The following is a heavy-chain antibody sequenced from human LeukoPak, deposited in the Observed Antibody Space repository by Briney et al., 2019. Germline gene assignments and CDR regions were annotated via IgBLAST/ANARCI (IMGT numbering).Heavy chain of an antibody. CDR1: GFTFSNYA. J-gene: IGHJ4*02. CDR2: IGGSGGST. D-gene: IGHD1-26*01. Sequence: PGGSLRLSCAASGFTFSNYAMSWVRQAPGKGLEWVSRIGGSGGSTYYADAVKGRFTISRDNSQNTLYLQIHSLRAEDTAVYYCTRKESGTYYYDNWSQGTLVTVSS. CDR3: TRKESGTYYYDN. V-gene: IGHV3-23*01.